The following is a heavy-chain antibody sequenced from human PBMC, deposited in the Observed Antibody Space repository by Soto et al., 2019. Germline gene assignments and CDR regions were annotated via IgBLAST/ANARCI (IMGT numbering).Heavy chain of an antibody. CDR3: ARGRSPYDSSGFDY. D-gene: IGHD3-22*01. CDR2: MNPNSGNT. CDR1: GYTFTSYE. V-gene: IGHV1-8*01. J-gene: IGHJ4*02. Sequence: ASVKVSCKASGYTFTSYEINWVRQATGQGPEWMGWMNPNSGNTGYAQKFQGRVTMTRNTSISTAYTELSSLRSEDTAVYYCARGRSPYDSSGFDYWGQGALVTVSS.